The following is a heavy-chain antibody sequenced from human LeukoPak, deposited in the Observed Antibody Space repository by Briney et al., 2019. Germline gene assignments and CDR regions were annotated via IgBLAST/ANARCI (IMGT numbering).Heavy chain of an antibody. Sequence: PGGSLRLSCAASGFTFSNAWMSWVRQAPGKGLEWAGRITSKSDGGTTDYAAPVKGRFTISRDDSKNTVHLQMNSLKSEDTAVYYCTTRLYSSGRFDYWGQGTLVTVSS. J-gene: IGHJ4*02. CDR2: ITSKSDGGTT. CDR1: GFTFSNAW. D-gene: IGHD6-19*01. V-gene: IGHV3-15*01. CDR3: TTRLYSSGRFDY.